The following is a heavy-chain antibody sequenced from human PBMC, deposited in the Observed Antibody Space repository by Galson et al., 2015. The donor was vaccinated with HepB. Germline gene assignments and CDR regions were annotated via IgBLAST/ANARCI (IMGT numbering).Heavy chain of an antibody. J-gene: IGHJ6*03. V-gene: IGHV3-30*18. D-gene: IGHD3-3*01. Sequence: SLRLSCAASGFTFSRYGMHWVRQAPGKGLEWITAIAYHGSNQYYADSVKGRFTISRDTSKNTLYLQMDSLRAEDTGVYYCAKEGGSTGLWSGYSDITVHYSFSSMGVWGRGTTVTGSS. CDR3: AKEGGSTGLWSGYSDITVHYSFSSMGV. CDR1: GFTFSRYG. CDR2: IAYHGSNQ.